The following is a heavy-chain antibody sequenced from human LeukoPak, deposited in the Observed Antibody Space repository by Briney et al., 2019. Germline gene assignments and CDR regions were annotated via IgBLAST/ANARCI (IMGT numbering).Heavy chain of an antibody. CDR3: ARDGNDSSGYYYGEFDY. V-gene: IGHV1-46*01. Sequence: GASVKVSCKASGYTFTGYYMHWVRQAPGQGLEWMGIINPSGGSTSYAQKFQGRVTMTRDTSTSRVYMELSSLRSEDTAVYYCARDGNDSSGYYYGEFDYWGQGTLVTVSS. D-gene: IGHD3-22*01. CDR2: INPSGGST. CDR1: GYTFTGYY. J-gene: IGHJ4*02.